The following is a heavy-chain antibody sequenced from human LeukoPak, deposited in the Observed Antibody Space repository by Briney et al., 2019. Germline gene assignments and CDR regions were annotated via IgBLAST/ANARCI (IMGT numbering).Heavy chain of an antibody. V-gene: IGHV3-49*04. D-gene: IGHD3-10*01. CDR2: IRAKIHDGTT. J-gene: IGHJ4*02. CDR3: SRDQKDPYGPEFDY. Sequence: GGSLRLSCTTSGFIFGDYNMNWVRQAPGKGLEWVGYIRAKIHDGTTEFAASVKGRFTISKDDSKRIAYLQMTSLKREDPAVYYCSRDQKDPYGPEFDYWGQGTLVTVSS. CDR1: GFIFGDYN.